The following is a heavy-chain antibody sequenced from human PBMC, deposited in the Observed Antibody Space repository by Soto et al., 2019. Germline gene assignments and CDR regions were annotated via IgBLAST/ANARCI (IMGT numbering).Heavy chain of an antibody. J-gene: IGHJ5*02. V-gene: IGHV3-23*01. CDR3: AKGVRVRGVITAPNLFDP. Sequence: QTGGSLRLSCAASGFTFSSYAMSWVRQAPGKGLEWVSAISGSGGSTYYADSVKGRFTISRDNSKNTLYLQMNSLRAEDTAVYYCAKGVRVRGVITAPNLFDPWGQRTLVTVSS. D-gene: IGHD3-10*01. CDR2: ISGSGGST. CDR1: GFTFSSYA.